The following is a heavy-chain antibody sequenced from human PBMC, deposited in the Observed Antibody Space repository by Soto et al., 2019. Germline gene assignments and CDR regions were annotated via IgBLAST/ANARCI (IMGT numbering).Heavy chain of an antibody. CDR3: ARDGVTISGVTGTIWFDP. D-gene: IGHD1-7*01. J-gene: IGHJ5*02. V-gene: IGHV1-69*13. CDR1: GGTFSSYT. CDR2: IIPIFGTA. Sequence: SVKVSCKASGGTFSSYTISWVRQAPGQGLEWMGGIIPIFGTANYAQKFQGRVTITADESTSTAYMELSSLRSEDTAVYYCARDGVTISGVTGTIWFDPWGQGTLVTVSS.